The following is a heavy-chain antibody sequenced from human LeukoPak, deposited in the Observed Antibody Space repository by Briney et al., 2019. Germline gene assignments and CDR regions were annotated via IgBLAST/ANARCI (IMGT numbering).Heavy chain of an antibody. Sequence: ASVKVSCKVSGHTLTELSMHWVRQAPGKGLEWMGGFDPEDGETIYAQKFQGRVTMTEDTSTDTAYMELSSLRSEDTAVYYCATSSYGSGSYFEVWFDPWGQGTLVTVSS. D-gene: IGHD3-10*01. J-gene: IGHJ5*02. V-gene: IGHV1-24*01. CDR3: ATSSYGSGSYFEVWFDP. CDR1: GHTLTELS. CDR2: FDPEDGET.